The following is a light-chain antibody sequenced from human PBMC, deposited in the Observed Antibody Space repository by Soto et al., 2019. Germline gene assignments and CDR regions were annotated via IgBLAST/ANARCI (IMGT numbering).Light chain of an antibody. CDR2: DSS. J-gene: IGKJ3*01. Sequence: EIVLTQSPDTLSLFPGERATLSCRASQNVGNYLAWYQEKPGQAPRLLISDSSNRATGIPARSSGSGSGTDFTLTISGLEPDDFALYFCQQRADWPITFGPGTKVDIK. V-gene: IGKV3-11*01. CDR3: QQRADWPIT. CDR1: QNVGNY.